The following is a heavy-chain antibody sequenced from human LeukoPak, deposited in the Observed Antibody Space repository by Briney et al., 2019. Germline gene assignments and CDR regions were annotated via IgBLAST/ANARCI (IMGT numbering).Heavy chain of an antibody. V-gene: IGHV1-2*02. D-gene: IGHD2-15*01. CDR3: AREGYCSGGSCYLAYYFDY. CDR2: INPNSGGT. CDR1: GYTFTGYY. J-gene: IGHJ4*02. Sequence: ASVKVTCKASGYTFTGYYMHWVRQAPGQGLEWMGWINPNSGGTNYAQKFQGRVTMSRDTSISTAYMELSRLRSDDTAVYCCAREGYCSGGSCYLAYYFDYWGQGTLVTVSS.